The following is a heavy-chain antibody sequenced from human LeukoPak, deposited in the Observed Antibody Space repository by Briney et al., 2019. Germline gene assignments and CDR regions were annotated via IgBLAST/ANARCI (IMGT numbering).Heavy chain of an antibody. CDR3: ARPESIAAAGEDYYYGMDV. CDR1: GGTFSSYA. D-gene: IGHD6-13*01. V-gene: IGHV1-69*04. Sequence: ASVKVSCKASGGTFSSYAISRVRQAPGQGLEWMGRIIPILGIANYAQKFQGRVTITADKSTSTAYMELSSLRSEDTAVYYCARPESIAAAGEDYYYGMDVWGQGTTVTVSS. J-gene: IGHJ6*02. CDR2: IIPILGIA.